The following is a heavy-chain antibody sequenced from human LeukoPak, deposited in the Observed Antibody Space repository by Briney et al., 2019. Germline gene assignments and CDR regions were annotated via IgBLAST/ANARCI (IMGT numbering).Heavy chain of an antibody. CDR1: GGSISSYY. J-gene: IGHJ4*02. Sequence: SETLSLTCTVSGGSISSYYWSWIRQPPGKGLEWIGYIYYSGSTNYNPSLKSRVTISVDTSKNQFSLKLSSVTAADTAVYYCARCTVTDYFDYWGQGTLVTVSS. V-gene: IGHV4-59*01. D-gene: IGHD4-17*01. CDR2: IYYSGST. CDR3: ARCTVTDYFDY.